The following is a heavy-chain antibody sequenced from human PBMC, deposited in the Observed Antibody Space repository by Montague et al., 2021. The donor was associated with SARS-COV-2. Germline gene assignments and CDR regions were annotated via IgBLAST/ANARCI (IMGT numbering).Heavy chain of an antibody. CDR1: GGSFNSSF. J-gene: IGHJ5*02. Sequence: SETLSLTCTVSGGSFNSSFWSWIRQPPGKGLEWIGYIYYRGSTNYNPSLETRVTISVDPSKNQFSLKLSSVTAADTAVYYCAREDSWNGLDAWGQGTLVIVSS. V-gene: IGHV4-59*01. D-gene: IGHD2-15*01. CDR3: AREDSWNGLDA. CDR2: IYYRGST.